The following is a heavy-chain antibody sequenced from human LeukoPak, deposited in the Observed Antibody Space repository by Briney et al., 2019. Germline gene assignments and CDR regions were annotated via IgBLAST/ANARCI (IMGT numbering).Heavy chain of an antibody. J-gene: IGHJ2*01. CDR1: GYTFTSYG. CDR3: ARDRGYSYGYSWYFDL. CDR2: ISAYNGNT. V-gene: IGHV1-18*01. D-gene: IGHD5-18*01. Sequence: GASVTVSCTASGYTFTSYGISWVRQAPGQGLEWMGWISAYNGNTNYAQKLQGRVTMTTDTSTSTAYMELRSLRSDDTAVYYCARDRGYSYGYSWYFDLWGRGTLVTVSS.